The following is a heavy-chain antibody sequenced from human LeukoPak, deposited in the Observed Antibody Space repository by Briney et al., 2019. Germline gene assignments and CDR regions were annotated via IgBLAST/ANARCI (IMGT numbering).Heavy chain of an antibody. CDR2: INHSGST. D-gene: IGHD5-18*01. V-gene: IGHV4-34*01. CDR3: ARAWYSHGTFDH. J-gene: IGHJ4*02. CDR1: GGSFSGYY. Sequence: SETLSLTCAVYGGSFSGYYWSWIRQPPGKGLEWIGEINHSGSTNYNPSLKSRVTISVDTSKNQFSLRLNSVTAADTAVYYCARAWYSHGTFDHWGQGTLVTVSS.